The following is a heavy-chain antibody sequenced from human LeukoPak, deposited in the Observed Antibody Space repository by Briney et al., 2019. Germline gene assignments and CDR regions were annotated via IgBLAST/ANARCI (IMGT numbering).Heavy chain of an antibody. J-gene: IGHJ5*02. CDR1: GFTFSSYA. D-gene: IGHD2-15*01. V-gene: IGHV3-23*01. Sequence: GGSLRLSCAASGFTFSSYAMSWVPQAPGKGLEWVSAISGSGGSTYYADSVKGRFTISRDNSKNTLYLQMNSLRAEDTAVYYCARSRIPNWFDPWGQGTLVTVSS. CDR3: ARSRIPNWFDP. CDR2: ISGSGGST.